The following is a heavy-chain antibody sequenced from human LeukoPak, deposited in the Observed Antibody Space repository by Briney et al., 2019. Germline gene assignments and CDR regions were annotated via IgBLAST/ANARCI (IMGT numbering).Heavy chain of an antibody. V-gene: IGHV3-7*01. Sequence: GGSLRLSCAASGFTVSSNYMNWVRQAPGKGLEWVAHINPDGRDTYYVDSVKGRFTISRDNAQNSMYLQMNSLRVEDTAVYYCATWGDTTAEYFQRWGQGTLVTVSS. CDR1: GFTVSSNY. D-gene: IGHD2-21*02. CDR2: INPDGRDT. CDR3: ATWGDTTAEYFQR. J-gene: IGHJ1*01.